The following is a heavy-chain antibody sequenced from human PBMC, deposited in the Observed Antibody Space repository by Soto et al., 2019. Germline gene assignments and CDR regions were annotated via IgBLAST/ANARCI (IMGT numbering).Heavy chain of an antibody. CDR3: ARDSSYYRIWSGYYPSRNGMDV. CDR2: IWYDGSKK. V-gene: IGHV3-33*01. D-gene: IGHD3-3*01. J-gene: IGHJ6*02. Sequence: QVQVVESGGGVVQPGRSLRLSCAASGFTFSSFGMHWVRQAPGKGLEWVSLIWYDGSKKSYGDSVQGRFTISRDNSRNTVYLHMNSLRADDTAVYYCARDSSYYRIWSGYYPSRNGMDVWGQGTTVTVSS. CDR1: GFTFSSFG.